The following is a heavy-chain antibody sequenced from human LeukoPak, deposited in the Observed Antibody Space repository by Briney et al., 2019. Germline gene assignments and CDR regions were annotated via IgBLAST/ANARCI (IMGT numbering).Heavy chain of an antibody. V-gene: IGHV1-2*02. D-gene: IGHD3-10*01. CDR3: ARDSYYYGSGTTNGDY. Sequence: GASVKVSCKASGCTFTGYYMHWVRQAPGQGLEWMGWINPNSGGTNYAQKFQGRVTMTRDTSISTAYMELSRLRSDDTAVYYCARDSYYYGSGTTNGDYWGQGTLVTVSS. CDR2: INPNSGGT. J-gene: IGHJ4*02. CDR1: GCTFTGYY.